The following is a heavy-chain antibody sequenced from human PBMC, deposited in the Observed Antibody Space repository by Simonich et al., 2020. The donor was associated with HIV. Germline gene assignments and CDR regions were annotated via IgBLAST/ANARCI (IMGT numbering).Heavy chain of an antibody. J-gene: IGHJ6*02. CDR2: INADNGNT. CDR1: GYTFTNYA. CDR3: ARVGVTPYYYYGMDV. Sequence: QVQLVQSGAEVKKPGASVKVSCTASGYTFTNYAMHGVRQAPGQRLEWMVWINADNGNTKYSQKLQGRVTITRDTSASTAYMELSSLRSEDTAVYYCARVGVTPYYYYGMDVWGQGTKVTVSS. V-gene: IGHV1-3*01. D-gene: IGHD4-4*01.